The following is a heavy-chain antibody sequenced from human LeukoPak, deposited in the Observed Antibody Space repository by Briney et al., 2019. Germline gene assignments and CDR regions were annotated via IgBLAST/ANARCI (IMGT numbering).Heavy chain of an antibody. J-gene: IGHJ4*02. CDR3: AREFYYDRSGYQADY. CDR2: ISSSGSSI. CDR1: GFTFSDYD. D-gene: IGHD3-22*01. Sequence: GGSLRLSCAASGFTFSDYDMSWVRQAPGKGLEWVSYISSSGSSIYYADSVKGRFTISRDNAKNSLYLQMNSLRAEDTAVYYCAREFYYDRSGYQADYWGRGTLVTVSS. V-gene: IGHV3-11*01.